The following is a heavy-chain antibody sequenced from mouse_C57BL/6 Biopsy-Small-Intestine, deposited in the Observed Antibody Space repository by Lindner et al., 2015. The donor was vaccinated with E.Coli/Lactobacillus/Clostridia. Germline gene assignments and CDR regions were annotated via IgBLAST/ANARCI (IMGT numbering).Heavy chain of an antibody. CDR1: GYSFTGYN. CDR3: ARQLGLGAWFAY. D-gene: IGHD3-1*01. Sequence: QESGPELVKPGASVKMSCKASGYSFTGYNMHWVKQSHGKSLEWIGYIDPYNGATTYNQKFKGKATLTVDKSSSTAYMQLNSLTSEDSAVYYCARQLGLGAWFAYWGQGTLVTVSA. J-gene: IGHJ3*01. V-gene: IGHV1S135*01. CDR2: IDPYNGAT.